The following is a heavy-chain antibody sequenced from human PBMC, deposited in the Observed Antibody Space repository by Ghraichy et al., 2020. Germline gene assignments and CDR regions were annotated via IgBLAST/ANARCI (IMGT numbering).Heavy chain of an antibody. Sequence: GGSLRLSCAASGFPFSSYTITWVRQAPGKRLEWVSAISVSGGSTYYADSVKGRFTISRDNSKNTVYLQMNSLKAEDTAVYYCANNFDFWGPGTLVTVSS. CDR3: ANNFDF. V-gene: IGHV3-23*01. J-gene: IGHJ4*02. CDR1: GFPFSSYT. CDR2: ISVSGGST.